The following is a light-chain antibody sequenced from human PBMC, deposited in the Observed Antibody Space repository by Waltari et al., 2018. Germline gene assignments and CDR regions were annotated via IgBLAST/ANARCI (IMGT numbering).Light chain of an antibody. J-gene: IGLJ2*01. CDR3: SSYTSSSSVV. Sequence: QSALTQPASVSGSPGQSTTISCTGTSSDIGPYNYVSWYQQFPGKAPKLIIAEVFKRPSGISDRFSGSKSGNTASLTISGLQAEDEADYYCSSYTSSSSVVFGGGTKLAVL. CDR2: EVF. V-gene: IGLV2-14*01. CDR1: SSDIGPYNY.